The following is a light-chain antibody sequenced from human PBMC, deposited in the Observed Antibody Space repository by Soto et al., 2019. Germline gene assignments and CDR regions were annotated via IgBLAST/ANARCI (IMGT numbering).Light chain of an antibody. CDR1: VLAKKY. Sequence: SYELTQPSSVSVSPGQTARITCSGDVLAKKYARWFQQKPGLAPVLMIYKDSERPSGIPERFSGSSSGTTVTLTSSGAQVEDEAYYYCYSAADNNLVFGGGTKLTVL. J-gene: IGLJ2*01. CDR3: YSAADNNLV. CDR2: KDS. V-gene: IGLV3-27*01.